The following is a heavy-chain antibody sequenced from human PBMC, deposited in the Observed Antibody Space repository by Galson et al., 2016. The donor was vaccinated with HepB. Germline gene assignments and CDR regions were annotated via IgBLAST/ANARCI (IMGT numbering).Heavy chain of an antibody. V-gene: IGHV3-74*01. CDR3: AGGLVSGTKY. D-gene: IGHD2-8*01. J-gene: IGHJ4*02. Sequence: SLRLSCAASGFTFSGYWMHWVRQVPGKGLVWVSRIKRDGTAATYADSVRGRFTISRDNAKNTLYLQMNNLRVDDTALYYCAGGLVSGTKYWGQGTLVTVSS. CDR2: IKRDGTAA. CDR1: GFTFSGYW.